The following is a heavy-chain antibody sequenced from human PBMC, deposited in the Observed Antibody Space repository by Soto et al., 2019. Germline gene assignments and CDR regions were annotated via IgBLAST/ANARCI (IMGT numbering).Heavy chain of an antibody. V-gene: IGHV4-34*01. Sequence: QVQLQQWGAGLLKPSETLSLTCAVYGGSFSGYYWSWIRQPPGKGLEWIGEINHSGSTNYNPSLKSRFTISVDTSKNQFSLKLSSVTAADTAVYYCARTAVDDFWSGYYSSWAYWGQGTLVTVSS. D-gene: IGHD3-3*01. J-gene: IGHJ4*02. CDR1: GGSFSGYY. CDR2: INHSGST. CDR3: ARTAVDDFWSGYYSSWAY.